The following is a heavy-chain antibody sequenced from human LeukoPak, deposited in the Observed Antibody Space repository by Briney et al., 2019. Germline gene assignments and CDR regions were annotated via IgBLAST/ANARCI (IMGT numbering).Heavy chain of an antibody. D-gene: IGHD3-9*01. J-gene: IGHJ4*02. V-gene: IGHV1-69*05. CDR2: IIPIFGTA. CDR1: GGTFSSYA. CDR3: ARGSRSIYDILTGPLDY. Sequence: SVKVSCKASGGTFSSYAISWVRQAPGQGLEWMGGIIPIFGTANYAQKFQGRVTITTDESTSTAYMELSSLRSEDTAVYYCARGSRSIYDILTGPLDYWGQGALVTVSS.